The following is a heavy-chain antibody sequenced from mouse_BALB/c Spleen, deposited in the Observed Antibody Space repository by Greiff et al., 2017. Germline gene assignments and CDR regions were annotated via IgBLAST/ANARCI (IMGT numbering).Heavy chain of an antibody. CDR3: ARPKYRYGVRWFAD. D-gene: IGHD2-14*01. J-gene: IGHJ3*01. CDR2: INPSTGYT. CDR1: GYTFTSYW. V-gene: IGHV1-7*01. Sequence: QVQLQQSGAELAKPGASVKMSCKASGYTFTSYWMHWVKQRPGQGLEWIGYINPSTGYTEYNQKFKDKATLTADKSSSTAYMQLSSLTSEDSAVYYCARPKYRYGVRWFADWGQGTLGTVSA.